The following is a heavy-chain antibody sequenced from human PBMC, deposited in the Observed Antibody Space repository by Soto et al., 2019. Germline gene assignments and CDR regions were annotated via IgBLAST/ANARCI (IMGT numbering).Heavy chain of an antibody. V-gene: IGHV3-21*06. CDR2: ISSTTNYI. CDR3: ARESEDLTSNFDY. J-gene: IGHJ4*02. Sequence: EVQLVESGGGLVKPGGSLRLFCAASGFTFTRYSMNWVRQAPGKGLEWVSSISSTTNYIYYGDSMKGRFTISRDNAKNSLYLEMNSLRAEDTAVYYCARESEDLTSNFDYWGQGPLVTVSS. CDR1: GFTFTRYS.